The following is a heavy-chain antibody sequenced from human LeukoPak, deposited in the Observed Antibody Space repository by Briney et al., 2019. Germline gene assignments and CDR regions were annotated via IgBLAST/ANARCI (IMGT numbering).Heavy chain of an antibody. CDR1: GGSISSYY. CDR3: AQMATGAFDY. CDR2: IYYSGST. J-gene: IGHJ4*02. D-gene: IGHD5-24*01. Sequence: SETLSLTCTVYGGSISSYYWSWIRQPPGKGLEWIGSIYYSGSTYYNPSLKSRVTISVDTSKNQFSLKLSSVTAADTAVYYCAQMATGAFDYWGQGTLVTVSS. V-gene: IGHV4-59*04.